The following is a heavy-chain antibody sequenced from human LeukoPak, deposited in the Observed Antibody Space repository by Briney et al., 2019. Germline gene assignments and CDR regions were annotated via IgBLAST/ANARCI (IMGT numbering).Heavy chain of an antibody. J-gene: IGHJ4*02. CDR2: ITDTGGV. CDR3: ARERNTNRYILAY. D-gene: IGHD3-16*02. V-gene: IGHV3-48*01. CDR1: GFTFSTYN. Sequence: PAGSLRLSCAASGFTFSTYNMNWDRQAPGKGLEWLSFITDTGGVQYADSVKGRFTMSRDSSKNTLFLQMNSLRAEDTAMYYCARERNTNRYILAYWGQGTLVTVSS.